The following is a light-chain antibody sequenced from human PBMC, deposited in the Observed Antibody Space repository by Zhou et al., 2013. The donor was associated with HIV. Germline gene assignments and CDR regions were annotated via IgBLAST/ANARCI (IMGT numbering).Light chain of an antibody. V-gene: IGKV1-39*01. Sequence: DIQMTQSPSSLSASVGDRVTITCRASQSISSYLNWYQQKPGKAPKLLIYGASSLQSGVPSRFSGSGSGTDFTLTISSLQPEDFATYSCQQSYRTPYTFGQGTKLEIK. CDR2: GAS. CDR3: QQSYRTPYT. CDR1: QSISSY. J-gene: IGKJ2*01.